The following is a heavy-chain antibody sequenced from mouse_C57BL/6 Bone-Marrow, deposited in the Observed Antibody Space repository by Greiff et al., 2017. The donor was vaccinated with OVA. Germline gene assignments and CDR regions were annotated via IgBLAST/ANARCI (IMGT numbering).Heavy chain of an antibody. CDR3: ARAVYYSNKGCAY. CDR2: ISDGGSYT. D-gene: IGHD2-5*01. V-gene: IGHV5-4*03. J-gene: IGHJ3*01. Sequence: EVMLVESGGGLVKPGGSLKLSCAASGFTFSSYAMSWVRQTPEKRLEWVATISDGGSYTYYPDNVKGRFTISRDNAKNNLYLQLSHLKSEDTAMYYCARAVYYSNKGCAYWGQGTLVTVSA. CDR1: GFTFSSYA.